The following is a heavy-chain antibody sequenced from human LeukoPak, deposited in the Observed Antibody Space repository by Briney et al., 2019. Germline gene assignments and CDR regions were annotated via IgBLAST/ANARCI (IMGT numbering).Heavy chain of an antibody. CDR2: ISYDGSNK. CDR3: ASAIKLGGRYGMDA. D-gene: IGHD2-15*01. J-gene: IGHJ6*02. CDR1: GFTFSSYA. V-gene: IGHV3-30*04. Sequence: GRSLRLSCAASGFTFSSYAMHWVRQAPGKGLEWVAVISYDGSNKYYADSVKGRFTISRDNSKNTLYLQMNSLRAEDTAVYYCASAIKLGGRYGMDAWGQGTTVTVSS.